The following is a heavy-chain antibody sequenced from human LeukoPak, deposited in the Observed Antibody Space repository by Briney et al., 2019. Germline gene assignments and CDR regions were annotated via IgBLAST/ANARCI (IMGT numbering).Heavy chain of an antibody. CDR1: GYTFTSYG. Sequence: ASVKVSCKASGYTFTSYGVSWVRQAPGQGLEWMGWISAYNGNTNYAQKFQGRVTMTTDTSTSTAYMELRSLRSDDTAVFYCARSGASGTSSQTFDYWGQGTLVTVSS. D-gene: IGHD1-7*01. J-gene: IGHJ4*02. CDR3: ARSGASGTSSQTFDY. V-gene: IGHV1-18*01. CDR2: ISAYNGNT.